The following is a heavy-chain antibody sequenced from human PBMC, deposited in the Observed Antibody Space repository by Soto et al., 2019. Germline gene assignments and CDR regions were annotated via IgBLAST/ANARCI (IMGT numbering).Heavy chain of an antibody. CDR3: ARAGVLLWFGEAPHYMDV. V-gene: IGHV1-18*01. J-gene: IGHJ6*03. CDR1: GYTFTSYG. D-gene: IGHD3-10*01. CDR2: ISAYNGNT. Sequence: QVQLVQSGAEVKKPGASVKVSCKASGYTFTSYGISWVRQAPGQGLEWMGWISAYNGNTNYAQKLQGRVTMTTDSYTSTAYMELRSLRSDDTAVYYCARAGVLLWFGEAPHYMDVWGKGTTVTVSS.